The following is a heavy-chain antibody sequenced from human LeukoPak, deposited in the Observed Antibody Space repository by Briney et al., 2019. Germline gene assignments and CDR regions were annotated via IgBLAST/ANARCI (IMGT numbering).Heavy chain of an antibody. CDR3: ARAEGEIYYRSGSNNWFDP. J-gene: IGHJ5*02. V-gene: IGHV3-30*02. Sequence: GGSLRLSCAASGFTFSSYGMHWVRQAPGKGLEWVAFIQYDGSNKYYADSVKGRFTISRDNSKNTLYLQMNSLRAEDTAVVYCARAEGEIYYRSGSNNWFDPWGQGTLVTVSS. D-gene: IGHD3-10*01. CDR2: IQYDGSNK. CDR1: GFTFSSYG.